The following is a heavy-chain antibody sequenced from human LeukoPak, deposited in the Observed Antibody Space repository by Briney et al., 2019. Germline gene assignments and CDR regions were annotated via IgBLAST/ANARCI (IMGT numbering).Heavy chain of an antibody. D-gene: IGHD3-22*01. Sequence: SETLSLTCTASGGSISSYYWSWVRQPPGEGLGWVGYIYYSGSTHYKPSLKSRVTISVDTSKNQFSLKLSSVTAADTAVYYCARDTYDSSRYYGLSYWGQGTLVSVSS. CDR1: GGSISSYY. CDR3: ARDTYDSSRYYGLSY. CDR2: IYYSGST. V-gene: IGHV4-59*01. J-gene: IGHJ4*02.